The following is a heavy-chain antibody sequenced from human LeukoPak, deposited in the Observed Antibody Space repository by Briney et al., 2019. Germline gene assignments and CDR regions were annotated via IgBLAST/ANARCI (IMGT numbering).Heavy chain of an antibody. Sequence: GGSLRRSCAASGFTFSSYSMNWVRQAPGKGLEWVSSISSSSSYIYYADSVKGRFTISRDNAKNSLYLQMNSLRAEDTAVYYCAKNYYDSSSYYYAWGQGTLVTVSS. J-gene: IGHJ5*02. D-gene: IGHD3-22*01. V-gene: IGHV3-21*04. CDR2: ISSSSSYI. CDR1: GFTFSSYS. CDR3: AKNYYDSSSYYYA.